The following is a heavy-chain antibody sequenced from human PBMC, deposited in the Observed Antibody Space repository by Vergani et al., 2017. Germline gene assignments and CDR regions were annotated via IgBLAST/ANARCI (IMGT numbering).Heavy chain of an antibody. CDR1: GFTFSSHA. Sequence: EVQLLQSEGAVVQPGGSLRLSCVASGFTFSSHAMSWVRQGHGQGLEWVSSIKNTGDSTLYADSVKGRFTISRDNSKNTLYLQMNSLRVEDTAVYYCGIVTDSYNWGQGTRVTVSS. CDR2: IKNTGDST. J-gene: IGHJ4*02. CDR3: GIVTDSYN. V-gene: IGHV3-23*01. D-gene: IGHD5-24*01.